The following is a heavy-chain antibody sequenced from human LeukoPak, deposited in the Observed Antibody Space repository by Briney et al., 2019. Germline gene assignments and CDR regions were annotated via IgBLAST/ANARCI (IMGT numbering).Heavy chain of an antibody. J-gene: IGHJ3*02. CDR2: ISGGSEIT. CDR1: GFTFSCCA. CDR3: ARAGGYDAFDI. D-gene: IGHD5-12*01. V-gene: IGHV3-23*01. Sequence: GGSLRLSCAASGFTFSCCAMSWVRQAPGKGLEWVSAISGGSEITYYADSVKGRFTISRDNSKNTLYLQMNSLRAEDTATYYCARAGGYDAFDIWGQGTMVTVSS.